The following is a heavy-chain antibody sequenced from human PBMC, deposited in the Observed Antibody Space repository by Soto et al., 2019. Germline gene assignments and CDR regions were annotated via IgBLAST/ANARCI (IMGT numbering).Heavy chain of an antibody. Sequence: QVQLVQSGAEVKKPGASVKVSCKASGYTFNDYYLHWLRQAPGQRLEWVGGINPNSGGTRVGQRFKAWVTMTRDKSINTVDMELSTIKSEDTAVYYCARGPATGAFDVWGQGTMVTVSS. V-gene: IGHV1-2*04. CDR3: ARGPATGAFDV. D-gene: IGHD2-2*01. CDR1: GYTFNDYY. CDR2: INPNSGGT. J-gene: IGHJ3*01.